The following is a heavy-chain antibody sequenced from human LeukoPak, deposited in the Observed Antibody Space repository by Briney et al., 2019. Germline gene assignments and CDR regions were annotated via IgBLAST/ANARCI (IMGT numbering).Heavy chain of an antibody. CDR2: ITSSSSII. J-gene: IGHJ4*02. CDR1: GFTFSSYS. CDR3: ARDIKIAALFDY. Sequence: GGSLRLSCAASGFTFSSYSMNWVRQAPGKGLEWVSYITSSSSIIYYSDSVKGRFTISRDDAKNSLYLQMNSLRAEDTAVYYCARDIKIAALFDYWGQGTLVTVSS. V-gene: IGHV3-48*01. D-gene: IGHD2-15*01.